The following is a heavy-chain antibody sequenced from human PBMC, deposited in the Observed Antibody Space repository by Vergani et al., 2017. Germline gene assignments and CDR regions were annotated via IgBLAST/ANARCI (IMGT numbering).Heavy chain of an antibody. Sequence: EVQLVESGGGLVKPGGSLRLSCAASGFTFSSYSMNWVRQAPGKGLEWVSSISSSSSYIYYADSVKGRFTISRDNAKNSLYLQMNSLRAEYTAVYYCARARQGGYFPIYYYYYGMDVWGQGTTVTVSS. J-gene: IGHJ6*02. CDR1: GFTFSSYS. CDR3: ARARQGGYFPIYYYYYGMDV. D-gene: IGHD3-22*01. V-gene: IGHV3-21*01. CDR2: ISSSSSYI.